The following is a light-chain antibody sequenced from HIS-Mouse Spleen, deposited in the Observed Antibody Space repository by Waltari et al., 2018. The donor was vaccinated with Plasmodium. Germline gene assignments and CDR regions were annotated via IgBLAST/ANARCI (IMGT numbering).Light chain of an antibody. CDR3: CSYAGSYTWV. CDR2: DVS. Sequence: QSALTQPRSVSGSPGQSVTISCTGTSSDVGGYNYVSWYQQHPGKATNVMIYDVSKRPSGVPDRFSGSKSGNTASLTISGLQAEDEADYYCCSYAGSYTWVFGGGTKLTVL. J-gene: IGLJ3*02. CDR1: SSDVGGYNY. V-gene: IGLV2-11*01.